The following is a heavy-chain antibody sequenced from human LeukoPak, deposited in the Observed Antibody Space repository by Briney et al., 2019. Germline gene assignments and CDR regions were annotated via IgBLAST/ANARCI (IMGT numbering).Heavy chain of an antibody. CDR1: GGSFSGYY. D-gene: IGHD3-22*01. CDR3: ARRYYDSSGYYFSWFDP. CDR2: INHSGST. J-gene: IGHJ5*02. Sequence: SETLSLTCAVYGGSFSGYYWSWIRQPPGKGLEWIGEINHSGSTNYNPSLKSRVTISVDTSKNQFSLKLSSVTAADTAVYYCARRYYDSSGYYFSWFDPWGQGTLVTVSS. V-gene: IGHV4-34*01.